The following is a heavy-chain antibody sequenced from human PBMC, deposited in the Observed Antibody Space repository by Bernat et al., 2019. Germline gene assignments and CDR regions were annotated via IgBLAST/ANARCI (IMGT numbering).Heavy chain of an antibody. J-gene: IGHJ4*02. D-gene: IGHD2-21*02. V-gene: IGHV3-48*03. CDR2: ISGSGSTI. CDR3: ARETANCGGDCHDY. Sequence: EVQLVESGGGLVQPGGSLRLSCAASGFTFSNYEMNWVRPAPGKGLEWVSYISGSGSTIYYAESVKGRFTISRDNAKNSLYLQMNSLRGEDTAVYYCARETANCGGDCHDYWGQGTLVTVSS. CDR1: GFTFSNYE.